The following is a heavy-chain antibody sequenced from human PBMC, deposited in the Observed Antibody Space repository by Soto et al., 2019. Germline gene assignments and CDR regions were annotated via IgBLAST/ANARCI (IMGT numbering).Heavy chain of an antibody. CDR2: IYYSGST. D-gene: IGHD2-8*01. J-gene: IGHJ4*02. CDR1: GGSISSYY. V-gene: IGHV4-59*01. Sequence: SETLSLTCTVSGGSISSYYWSWIRQPPGKGLEWIGYIYYSGSTNYNPSLKSRVTISVDTSKNHFSLKLRSVTAADTAVYYCARTYGGYYDYWGQGSLVTVSS. CDR3: ARTYGGYYDY.